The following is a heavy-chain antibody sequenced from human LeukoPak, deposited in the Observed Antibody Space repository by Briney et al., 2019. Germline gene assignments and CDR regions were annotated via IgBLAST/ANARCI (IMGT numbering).Heavy chain of an antibody. J-gene: IGHJ5*02. CDR3: ARLRGPAAAMDP. CDR1: GYTLTELS. CDR2: FDPEDGET. D-gene: IGHD6-13*01. V-gene: IGHV1-24*01. Sequence: ASVKVSCKVSGYTLTELSMHWVRQAPGKGLEWMGGFDPEDGETIYAQKFQGRVTMTRDTPTSTVYMELSSLRSEDTAVYYCARLRGPAAAMDPWGQGTLVTVSS.